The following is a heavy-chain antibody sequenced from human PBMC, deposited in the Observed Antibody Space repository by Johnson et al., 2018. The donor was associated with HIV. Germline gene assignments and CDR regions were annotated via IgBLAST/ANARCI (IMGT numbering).Heavy chain of an antibody. CDR1: GFTFSTYD. CDR3: ARENWGAFDI. J-gene: IGHJ3*02. D-gene: IGHD7-27*01. CDR2: IGTAGDT. Sequence: EVQLVESGGGLVQPGGSLRLSCAASGFTFSTYDMYWVRQATGKGLEWVSTIGTAGDTYYAGSVKGRFTISRENAKNTLYLQMNSLRAGDTAVYYCARENWGAFDIWGQGTMVTVSS. V-gene: IGHV3-13*01.